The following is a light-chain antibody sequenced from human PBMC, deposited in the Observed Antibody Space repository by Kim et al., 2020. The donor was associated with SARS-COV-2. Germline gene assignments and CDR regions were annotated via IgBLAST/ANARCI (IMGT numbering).Light chain of an antibody. CDR2: GKN. CDR3: NSRDSSGNHVV. V-gene: IGLV3-19*01. CDR1: SLRSDY. J-gene: IGLJ2*01. Sequence: SSELTQDPAVSVALGQTVSITCQGDSLRSDYGSWYQQKPGQAPVLVIFGKNNRPSGIPDRFSVSSSGNAASLTITGAQAEDEADYYCNSRDSSGNHVVFG.